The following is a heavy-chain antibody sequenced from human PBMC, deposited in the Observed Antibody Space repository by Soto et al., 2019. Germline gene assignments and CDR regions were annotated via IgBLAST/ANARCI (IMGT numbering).Heavy chain of an antibody. CDR1: GNTFTSYD. J-gene: IGHJ4*02. D-gene: IGHD3-10*01. Sequence: QVQLVQSGAEVKKPGASVKVSCKASGNTFTSYDINWVRQATGHGLEWMGWINPNSGNIGYAQKFQGRVTMTRDTAIRTAYMEVSRLRSDDTAVYYCAGGRASGSYYLLDYWGQGTLVTVSS. CDR2: INPNSGNI. V-gene: IGHV1-8*01. CDR3: AGGRASGSYYLLDY.